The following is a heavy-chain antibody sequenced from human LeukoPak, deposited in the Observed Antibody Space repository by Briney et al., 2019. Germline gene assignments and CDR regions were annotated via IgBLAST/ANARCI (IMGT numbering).Heavy chain of an antibody. Sequence: SQTLSLTCAVSGGSISSGGYSWSWIRQPPGKGLEWIGYIYHSGSTYYNPSLKSRVTISVDRSKNQFSLKLSSVTAADTAVYYCARVQRDSLRRFDPWGQGTLVTVSS. J-gene: IGHJ5*02. CDR3: ARVQRDSLRRFDP. CDR2: IYHSGST. V-gene: IGHV4-30-2*01. D-gene: IGHD3-22*01. CDR1: GGSISSGGYS.